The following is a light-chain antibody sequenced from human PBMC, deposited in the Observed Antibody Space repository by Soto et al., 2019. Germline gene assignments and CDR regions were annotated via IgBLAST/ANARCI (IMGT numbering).Light chain of an antibody. CDR3: YQNTSYPYA. V-gene: IGKV1-5*03. CDR1: QSINSW. Sequence: DIQMTQSPSTLSASVGDRVTITCRASQSINSWLAWYQQQPGKAPQLLIYRASSLVSEVPSRFSGSGSGTEITITISSLQPDDFVSYYCYQNTSYPYAFGQRPRLDMK. CDR2: RAS. J-gene: IGKJ2*01.